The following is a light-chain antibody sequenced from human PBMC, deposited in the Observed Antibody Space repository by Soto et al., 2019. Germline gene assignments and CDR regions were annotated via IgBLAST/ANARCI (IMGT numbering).Light chain of an antibody. J-gene: IGKJ2*01. CDR2: DAS. CDR1: QSISSW. V-gene: IGKV1-5*01. CDR3: QQYNSYPYT. Sequence: DIQMTQSPSTLSASVGDRVTITCRASQSISSWLAWYQQKPGKAPKLLIYDASSLESGVPSRFRGSGSGTEFTLTISLLQPDDFATYYCQQYNSYPYTFGHGTKLEIK.